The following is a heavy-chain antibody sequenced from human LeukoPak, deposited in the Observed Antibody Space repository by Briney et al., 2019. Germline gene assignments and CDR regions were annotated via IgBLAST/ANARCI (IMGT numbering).Heavy chain of an antibody. D-gene: IGHD5-18*01. V-gene: IGHV3-30*18. CDR2: ISYDGSNK. Sequence: GGSLRLSCAASGFTFSNYGMHWVRQAPGQGLEWVAIISYDGSNKYYADSVKGRFTISRDNSKNTLYLQMSSLRSEDTAVYYCAKDVYTAMVAPFDYWGQGTLVTVSS. J-gene: IGHJ4*02. CDR1: GFTFSNYG. CDR3: AKDVYTAMVAPFDY.